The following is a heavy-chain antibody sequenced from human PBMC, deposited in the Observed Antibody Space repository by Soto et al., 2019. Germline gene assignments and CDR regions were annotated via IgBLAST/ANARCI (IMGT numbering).Heavy chain of an antibody. Sequence: GSLRRGWAASAVTYIDDARDWVGRAPVKGLEWVSVISDTGDSAYYADSVKGRFTISRDNSKNTLYLQMNSLRAADTAIYYCVKEGSGWYSRGSFDFWGRGTVVTVSS. D-gene: IGHD6-19*01. CDR2: ISDTGDSA. CDR3: VKEGSGWYSRGSFDF. CDR1: AVTYIDDA. V-gene: IGHV3-23*01. J-gene: IGHJ3*01.